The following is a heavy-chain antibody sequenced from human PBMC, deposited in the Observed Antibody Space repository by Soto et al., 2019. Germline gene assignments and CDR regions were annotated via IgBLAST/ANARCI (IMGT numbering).Heavy chain of an antibody. CDR1: GFTFSSYS. Sequence: EVQLVESGGGLVQPGGSLRLSCAASGFTFSSYSMNWVRQAPGKGLEWVSYINSGSSTIYYADSVKGRFTISRDNAKNSLYLQMNSLRDEDTAVYYCARDAPRCSGGSCFDSWGQGTLVTVSS. V-gene: IGHV3-48*02. D-gene: IGHD2-15*01. J-gene: IGHJ4*02. CDR2: INSGSSTI. CDR3: ARDAPRCSGGSCFDS.